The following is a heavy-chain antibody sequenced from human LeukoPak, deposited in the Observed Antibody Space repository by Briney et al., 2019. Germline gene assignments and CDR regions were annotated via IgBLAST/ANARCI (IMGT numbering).Heavy chain of an antibody. Sequence: GRSLRLSCAASGFTFSSYGMHWVRQAPAKGLEWVAVISNDGRSIYYADSVKGRFTISRDNSKNTLYLQVNSLRAEDTAVYSCAREACSGSCHSDYFDYWGLGTLVTVSS. CDR2: ISNDGRSI. V-gene: IGHV3-30*03. D-gene: IGHD2-15*01. CDR1: GFTFSSYG. CDR3: AREACSGSCHSDYFDY. J-gene: IGHJ4*02.